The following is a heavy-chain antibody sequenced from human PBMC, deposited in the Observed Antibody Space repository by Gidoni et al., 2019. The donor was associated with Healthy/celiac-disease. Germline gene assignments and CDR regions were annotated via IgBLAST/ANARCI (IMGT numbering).Heavy chain of an antibody. CDR2: ISSSGSNI. V-gene: IGHV3-48*03. Sequence: EVQLVESGGGLVQPGGSLRLSCAASGFPFSSYEMNWVRQAPGKGLEWVSYISSSGSNIYYADSVKGRFTISRDNAKNSLYLQMNSLRAEDTAVYYCAKSERYDFWSGNHDYWGQGTLVTVSS. CDR1: GFPFSSYE. CDR3: AKSERYDFWSGNHDY. D-gene: IGHD3-3*01. J-gene: IGHJ4*02.